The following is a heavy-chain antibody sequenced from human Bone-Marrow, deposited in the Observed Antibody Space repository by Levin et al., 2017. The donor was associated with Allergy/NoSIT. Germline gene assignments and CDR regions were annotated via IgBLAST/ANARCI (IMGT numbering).Heavy chain of an antibody. CDR1: GFSFRNYG. Sequence: LSLTCAASGFSFRNYGMHWVRQAPGKGLEWVAVVSAAGTVDYYEDSFKGRFTISRDNSKNTLYLQMNSLGGEDTAVYYCTKEGSSNKYSFDYWGQGTLVTVSS. V-gene: IGHV3-30*18. CDR3: TKEGSSNKYSFDY. J-gene: IGHJ4*02. D-gene: IGHD6-13*01. CDR2: VSAAGTVD.